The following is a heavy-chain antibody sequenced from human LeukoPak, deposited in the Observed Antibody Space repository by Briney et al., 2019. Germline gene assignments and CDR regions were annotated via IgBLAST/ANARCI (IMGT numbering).Heavy chain of an antibody. Sequence: PSQTLSLTCTVSGGSISSGDYYWSWIRQPPGKGLEWIGYIYYSGSTYYNPSLKSRVTISVDTSKNQFSLKLSSVTAADTAVYYCARERGAYRITYFDYWGQGTLVTVPS. J-gene: IGHJ4*02. CDR3: ARERGAYRITYFDY. D-gene: IGHD1-14*01. V-gene: IGHV4-30-4*01. CDR1: GGSISSGDYY. CDR2: IYYSGST.